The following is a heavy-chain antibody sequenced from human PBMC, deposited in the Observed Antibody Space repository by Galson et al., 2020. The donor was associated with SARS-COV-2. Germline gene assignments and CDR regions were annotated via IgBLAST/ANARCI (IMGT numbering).Heavy chain of an antibody. CDR2: ISYDGSNK. J-gene: IGHJ3*01. CDR3: AKGGYYDILTEVSD. Sequence: SLKISCAASGFIFSNYGMHWVRPAPGKGLEWVAVISYDGSNKYYADSVKGRFTISRDNSKNTLYLQMNSLRAEDTTVYYCAKGGYYDILTEVSDWGRGTMVTVSS. V-gene: IGHV3-30*18. D-gene: IGHD3-9*01. CDR1: GFIFSNYG.